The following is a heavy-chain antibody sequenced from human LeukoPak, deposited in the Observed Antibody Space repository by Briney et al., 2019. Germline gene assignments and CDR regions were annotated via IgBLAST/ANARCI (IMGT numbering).Heavy chain of an antibody. V-gene: IGHV3-53*01. CDR1: GFTVSSNY. CDR3: ARDPSQYGDYSYYYGMDV. D-gene: IGHD4-17*01. Sequence: GGSLRLSCAASGFTVSSNYMSWVRQAPGKGLEWVSVIYSGGSTYYADSVKGRFTISRDNAKNSLYLQMNSLRAEDTAVYYCARDPSQYGDYSYYYGMDVWGQGTTVTVSS. CDR2: IYSGGST. J-gene: IGHJ6*02.